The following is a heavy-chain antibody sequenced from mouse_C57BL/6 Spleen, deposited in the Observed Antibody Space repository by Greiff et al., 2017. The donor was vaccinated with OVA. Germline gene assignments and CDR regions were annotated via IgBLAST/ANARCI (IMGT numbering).Heavy chain of an antibody. J-gene: IGHJ2*01. CDR3: VRDGGSSYDFDY. V-gene: IGHV10-3*01. D-gene: IGHD1-1*01. CDR1: GFTFNTYA. Sequence: VQLQQSGGGLVQPKGSLKLSCAASGFTFNTYAMHWVRQAPGKGLEWVARIRSKSSNYATYYADSVKDRFTISRDDSQSMLYLQMNNLKTEDTAMYYCVRDGGSSYDFDYWGQGTTLTVSS. CDR2: IRSKSSNYAT.